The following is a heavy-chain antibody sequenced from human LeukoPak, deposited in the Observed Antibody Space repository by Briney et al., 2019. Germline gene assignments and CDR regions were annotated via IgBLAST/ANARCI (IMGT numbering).Heavy chain of an antibody. J-gene: IGHJ5*02. CDR3: ARERDSSGYSPLDP. V-gene: IGHV1-2*02. D-gene: IGHD3-22*01. CDR1: GYTFTGYY. Sequence: ASVKVSCKASGYTFTGYYMHWVRQAPGQGLEWMGWINRNSETKFAQKFQGRVTMTRDTSISTAYMELSRLRSDDTAVYYCARERDSSGYSPLDPWGQGTLVTVSS. CDR2: INRNSET.